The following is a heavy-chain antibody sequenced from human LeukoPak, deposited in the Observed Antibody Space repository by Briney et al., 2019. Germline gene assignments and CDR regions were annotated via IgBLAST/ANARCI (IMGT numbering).Heavy chain of an antibody. CDR2: VYPGDSDT. J-gene: IGHJ4*02. D-gene: IGHD3-3*01. CDR3: ARHLIRHDFWSAYDY. CDR1: GYTFTNYW. V-gene: IGHV5-51*01. Sequence: GESLKISCKGSGYTFTNYWIHWVRQMPGKGLEWMGNVYPGDSDTRYSPSFRGQVTISADKSINTAYLQWSGLKASDTATYYCARHLIRHDFWSAYDYWGQGTLVSVSS.